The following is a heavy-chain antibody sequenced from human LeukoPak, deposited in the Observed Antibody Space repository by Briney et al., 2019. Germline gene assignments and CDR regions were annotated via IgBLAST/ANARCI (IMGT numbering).Heavy chain of an antibody. D-gene: IGHD2-21*02. CDR1: GFTFSSYA. J-gene: IGHJ4*02. Sequence: GGSLRLSCAASGFTFSSYAMSWVRQAPGKGLEWVSAISGSGGSTYYADSVKGRFTISRDNSKNTLYLQMNSLRAEDSAVYYCAKDRVVTTDYFDYWGQGTLATVSS. V-gene: IGHV3-23*01. CDR2: ISGSGGST. CDR3: AKDRVVTTDYFDY.